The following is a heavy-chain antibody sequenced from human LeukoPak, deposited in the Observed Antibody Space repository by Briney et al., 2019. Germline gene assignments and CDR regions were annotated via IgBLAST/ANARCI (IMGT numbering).Heavy chain of an antibody. CDR1: GFTFSSYG. V-gene: IGHV3-30*18. D-gene: IGHD3-22*01. CDR3: AKPGVYDSSGYYPD. CDR2: ISYDGSNK. J-gene: IGHJ4*02. Sequence: PGGFLRLSWAASGFTFSSYGMHWVRQAPGKGLEWGAVISYDGSNKYYADSVKGRFTISRDNSKNTLYLQMNSLRAEDTAVYYCAKPGVYDSSGYYPDWGQGTLVTVSS.